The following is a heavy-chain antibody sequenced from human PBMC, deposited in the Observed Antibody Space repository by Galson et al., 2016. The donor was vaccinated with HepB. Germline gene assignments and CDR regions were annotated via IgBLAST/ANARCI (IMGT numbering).Heavy chain of an antibody. J-gene: IGHJ6*04. Sequence: SLRLSCATSGFTFGSYEMHWVRQPPGKGLEWVAIISFDGSGEKYADSVKGRFTISRDNFQNTLFLQMSSLRVEDTAVYYCARDPPGSDYALDVWGKGTTVTVSS. V-gene: IGHV3-33*01. CDR3: ARDPPGSDYALDV. CDR2: ISFDGSGE. CDR1: GFTFGSYE.